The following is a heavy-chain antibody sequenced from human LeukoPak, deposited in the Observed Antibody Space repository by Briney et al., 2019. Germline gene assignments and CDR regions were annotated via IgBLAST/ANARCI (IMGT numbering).Heavy chain of an antibody. CDR2: INHSGST. CDR1: GFTFSSYA. Sequence: GSLRLSCAASGFTFSSYAMSWVRQAPGKGLEWIGEINHSGSTSYNPSLKSRVTISVDAFKSQFSLKLNSVTAADKAVYYCTRCRYTYGCFDSWGQGTVVTVSS. J-gene: IGHJ4*02. CDR3: TRCRYTYGCFDS. V-gene: IGHV4-34*01. D-gene: IGHD5-18*01.